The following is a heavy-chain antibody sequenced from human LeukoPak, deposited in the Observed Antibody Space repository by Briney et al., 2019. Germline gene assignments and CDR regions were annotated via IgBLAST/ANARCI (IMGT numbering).Heavy chain of an antibody. Sequence: SETLSLTCTVSGGSISNYYWSWIRQPPGKGLEWIGHIYYSGATKYNPSLKSRITISVDTSKNQFSLMLSSVTAADTAVYYCARFGITVVRGGKYYFDYWRQGTLVTVSS. CDR2: IYYSGAT. CDR1: GGSISNYY. D-gene: IGHD3-10*01. J-gene: IGHJ4*02. V-gene: IGHV4-59*08. CDR3: ARFGITVVRGGKYYFDY.